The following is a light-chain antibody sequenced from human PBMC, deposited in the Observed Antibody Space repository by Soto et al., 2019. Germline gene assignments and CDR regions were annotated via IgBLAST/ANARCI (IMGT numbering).Light chain of an antibody. Sequence: DIQMTQSPSSLSASVGDRVTITCQASQDISNYLNWYQQKPGKAPKLLIYDASNLETGVPSRFSGSGSGTDFTFTISSLQAEDTATYYCQQYDNLFLTFGGGTKVEIK. CDR1: QDISNY. V-gene: IGKV1-33*01. CDR3: QQYDNLFLT. CDR2: DAS. J-gene: IGKJ4*01.